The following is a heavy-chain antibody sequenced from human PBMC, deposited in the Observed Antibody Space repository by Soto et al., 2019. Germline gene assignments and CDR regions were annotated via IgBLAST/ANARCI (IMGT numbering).Heavy chain of an antibody. Sequence: SATLSLTCTFSGHSISSYSWSWIPKPPGKGLEWIGNIHYNGNTKYSPSLKSRVTMSVDTSKNHFSLKLISVTTADTAVYFCAREGNLGRWIQPLDSWGQGTLVTVS. V-gene: IGHV4-59*01. CDR1: GHSISSYS. D-gene: IGHD2-2*03. J-gene: IGHJ4*02. CDR2: IHYNGNT. CDR3: AREGNLGRWIQPLDS.